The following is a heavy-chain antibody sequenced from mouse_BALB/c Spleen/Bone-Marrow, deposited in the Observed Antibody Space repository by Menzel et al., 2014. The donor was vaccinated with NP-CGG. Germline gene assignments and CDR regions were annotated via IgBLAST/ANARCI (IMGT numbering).Heavy chain of an antibody. CDR1: GFTFSSYT. CDR2: ISNGGGST. Sequence: EVKLMESGGGLVQPGGSLKLSCAASGFTFSSYTVSWVRQTPEKRLEWVAYISNGGGSTYYPDTVKGRFTISRDNAKNTLYLQMSSLKSEDTAMYYCARQLGLRWAMDYWGQGTSVTVPS. D-gene: IGHD3-1*01. J-gene: IGHJ4*01. V-gene: IGHV5-12-2*01. CDR3: ARQLGLRWAMDY.